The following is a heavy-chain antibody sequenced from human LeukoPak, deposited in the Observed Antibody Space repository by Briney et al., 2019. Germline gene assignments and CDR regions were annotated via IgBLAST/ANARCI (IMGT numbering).Heavy chain of an antibody. CDR3: ATPILIRGPYYYFDY. CDR1: GYTLTELS. J-gene: IGHJ4*02. CDR2: FDPEDGET. V-gene: IGHV1-24*01. Sequence: ASVKVSCTVSGYTLTELSMHWVRQAPGKGLEWMGGFDPEDGETIYAQKFQGRVTMTEDTSTDTAYMELSSLRSEDTAVYYCATPILIRGPYYYFDYWGQGTLVTVSS. D-gene: IGHD3-10*01.